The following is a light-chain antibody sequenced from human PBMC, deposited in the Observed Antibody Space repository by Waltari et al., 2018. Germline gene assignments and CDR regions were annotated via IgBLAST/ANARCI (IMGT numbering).Light chain of an antibody. CDR2: EDT. J-gene: IGLJ7*01. CDR3: GTWDSSLSGAV. CDR1: RSNIGNNY. V-gene: IGLV1-51*02. Sequence: QSVLTQPPSVSAAPGQRVTISCSGGRSNIGNNYVSWYRQFPGTAPTLLIYEDTERPSGIAGRFSGSRSGTSATLDITGLQAGDEADYYCGTWDSSLSGAVFGGGTHLTVL.